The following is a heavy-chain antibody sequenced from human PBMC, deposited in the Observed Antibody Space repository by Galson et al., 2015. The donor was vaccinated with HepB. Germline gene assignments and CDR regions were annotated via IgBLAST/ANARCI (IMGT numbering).Heavy chain of an antibody. CDR2: IITILNIA. J-gene: IGHJ6*03. V-gene: IGHV1-69*10. CDR1: GGTFINFG. CDR3: ATIPPSPVTRSHIYMDV. Sequence: SVKVSCKASGGTFINFGFRWVRQAPGQGLEWMGGIITILNIANYAQKFQGRVTITADKSTSTAYMELSSLSTEDTAVYFCATIPPSPVTRSHIYMDVWGKGTTVTVS. D-gene: IGHD4-17*01.